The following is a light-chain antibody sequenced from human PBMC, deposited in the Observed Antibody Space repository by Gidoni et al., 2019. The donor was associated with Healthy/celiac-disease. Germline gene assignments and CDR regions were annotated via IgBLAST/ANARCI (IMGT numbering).Light chain of an antibody. V-gene: IGKV3-20*01. Sequence: EIVLTQSPGTLSLSPGERATLSCRASQSVSSSYLAWYQQKPGQAPRLLIYGASSRATGIPDRFSGSGSGTDFPLTISRLEPEDFAVYYCQQYGSSPLTFGGXTKVEIK. CDR1: QSVSSSY. CDR2: GAS. J-gene: IGKJ4*01. CDR3: QQYGSSPLT.